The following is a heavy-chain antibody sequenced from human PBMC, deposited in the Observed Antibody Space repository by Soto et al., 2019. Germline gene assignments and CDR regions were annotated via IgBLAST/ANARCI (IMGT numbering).Heavy chain of an antibody. CDR1: GYSVTSYW. Sequence: PGESLKISCKGSGYSVTSYWISWVRQMPVKGLEWMGRIDPSDSYTNYSPSFQGHVTISADKSISTAYLQWSSLKASDTAMYYCARTAAAGKYYYGMDVWGQGTTVTVSS. CDR2: IDPSDSYT. D-gene: IGHD6-13*01. V-gene: IGHV5-10-1*01. CDR3: ARTAAAGKYYYGMDV. J-gene: IGHJ6*02.